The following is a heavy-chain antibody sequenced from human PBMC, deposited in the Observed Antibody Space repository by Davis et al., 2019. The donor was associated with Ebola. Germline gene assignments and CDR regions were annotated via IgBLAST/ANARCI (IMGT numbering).Heavy chain of an antibody. CDR1: GFTVSSNY. CDR2: ISSSGSTI. CDR3: ARDQRIAAAGPYYYYGMDV. V-gene: IGHV3-11*01. J-gene: IGHJ6*02. D-gene: IGHD6-13*01. Sequence: GGSLRLSCAASGFTVSSNYMSWIRQAPGKGLEWVSYISSSGSTIYYADSVKGRFTISRDNAKNSLYLQMNSLRAEDTAVYYCARDQRIAAAGPYYYYGMDVWGQGTTVTVSS.